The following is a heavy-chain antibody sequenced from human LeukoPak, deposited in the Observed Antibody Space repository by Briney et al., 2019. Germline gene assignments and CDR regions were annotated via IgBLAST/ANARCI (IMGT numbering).Heavy chain of an antibody. CDR2: ISSSSSTI. V-gene: IGHV3-48*04. CDR1: GFTFSSYS. D-gene: IGHD6-19*01. CDR3: ARGTPSSSGWLYYGMDV. J-gene: IGHJ6*02. Sequence: PGGSLRLSCAASGFTFSSYSMNWVRQAPGKGLERVSYISSSSSTIYYADSVKGRFTISRDNAKNSLYLQMNSLRAEDTAVYYCARGTPSSSGWLYYGMDVWGQGTTVTVSS.